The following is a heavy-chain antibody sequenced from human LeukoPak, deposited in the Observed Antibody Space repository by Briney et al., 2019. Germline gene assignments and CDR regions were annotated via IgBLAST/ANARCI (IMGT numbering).Heavy chain of an antibody. V-gene: IGHV3-23*01. Sequence: GGTLRLSCAASGFTFSTYAMSWVRQAPGKGLEWVSAISGGGDNTYYADSVKGRFTISRDNSKNTLYLQMNSLRAEDTAVYYCARGGIYYFDYWGQGTLVTVSS. D-gene: IGHD2-15*01. CDR3: ARGGIYYFDY. J-gene: IGHJ4*02. CDR1: GFTFSTYA. CDR2: ISGGGDNT.